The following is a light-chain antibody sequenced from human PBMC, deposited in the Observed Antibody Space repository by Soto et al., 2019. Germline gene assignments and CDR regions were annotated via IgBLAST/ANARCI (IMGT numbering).Light chain of an antibody. J-gene: IGKJ1*01. CDR1: ESVSRF. CDR2: GAS. Sequence: DIQMTQSPSSLSASVGDGVTITCRASESVSRFLNWYQQKPGKAPHLLIIGASTFQEGVPSRFSGSGSGTEFTLTISSVQPEDFATYYCQQTHSAPRTFGQGTRLDI. CDR3: QQTHSAPRT. V-gene: IGKV1-39*01.